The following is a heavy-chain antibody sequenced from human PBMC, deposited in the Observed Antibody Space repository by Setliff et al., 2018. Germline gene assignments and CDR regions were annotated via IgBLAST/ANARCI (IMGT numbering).Heavy chain of an antibody. D-gene: IGHD3-16*01. Sequence: GGSLRLSCAASGFTFSSYTMNWVRQAPGQGLEWVSSIDSSSTWIYYADSVKGRFTISRDNAKNSLYLQMNSLRAEDTAIYYCARDLGNWFDSWGQGTLVTVSS. V-gene: IGHV3-21*04. CDR3: ARDLGNWFDS. CDR1: GFTFSSYT. J-gene: IGHJ5*01. CDR2: IDSSSTWI.